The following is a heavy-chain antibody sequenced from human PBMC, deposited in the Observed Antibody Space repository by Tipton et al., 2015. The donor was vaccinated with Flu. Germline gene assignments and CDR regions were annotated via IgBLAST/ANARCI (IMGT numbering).Heavy chain of an antibody. D-gene: IGHD1-7*01. CDR3: ARVAHNWNYSIDY. CDR2: IYYTGST. J-gene: IGHJ4*02. CDR1: GGSISSYY. V-gene: IGHV4-59*01. Sequence: TLSLTCTVSGGSISSYYWSWIRQPPGKGLEWIGYIYYTGSTNYNPSLKSRVTIPVDTSKNQFSLKLSSVTAADTAVYYCARVAHNWNYSIDYWGQGTLVTVSS.